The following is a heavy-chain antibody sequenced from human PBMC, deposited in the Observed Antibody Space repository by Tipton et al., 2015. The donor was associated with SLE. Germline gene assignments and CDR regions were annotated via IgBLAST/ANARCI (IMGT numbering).Heavy chain of an antibody. D-gene: IGHD2/OR15-2a*01. CDR3: SRGNFQHQGF. CDR2: INQGGSEN. J-gene: IGHJ4*02. CDR1: GFTFSNYW. Sequence: SLRLSCAASGFTFSNYWMTWVRQAPGKGLEWVASINQGGSENHYVDSVRGRFTISRDNAKNSLYLQMNTLRAEDTAVYYCSRGNFQHQGFWGQGTLVTVSS. V-gene: IGHV3-7*04.